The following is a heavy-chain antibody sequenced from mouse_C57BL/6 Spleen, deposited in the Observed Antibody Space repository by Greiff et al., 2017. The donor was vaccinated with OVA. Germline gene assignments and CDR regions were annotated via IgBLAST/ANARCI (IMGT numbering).Heavy chain of an antibody. CDR3: AREGLYGSSSYYFDY. J-gene: IGHJ2*01. Sequence: VQLQQSGAELVRPGTSVKMSCKASGYTFTNYWIGWAKQRPGHGLEWIGDIYPGGGYTNYNEKFKGKATLTADKSSSTAYMQVSSLTSEDSAIYYCAREGLYGSSSYYFDYWGQGTTLTVSS. D-gene: IGHD1-1*01. CDR1: GYTFTNYW. V-gene: IGHV1-63*01. CDR2: IYPGGGYT.